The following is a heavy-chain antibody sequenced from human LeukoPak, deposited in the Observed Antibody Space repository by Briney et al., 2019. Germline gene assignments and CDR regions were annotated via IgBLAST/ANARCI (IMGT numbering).Heavy chain of an antibody. V-gene: IGHV4-4*07. Sequence: SETLTLTCTVSGGSISSYYWNWIRQPAGKGLEWIGRIYTSGSTNYNPSLKSRVTISVDTSKNQFSLRLSSVTAADTAVYYCAREREGPYGYLDYWGQGTLVTVSS. CDR2: IYTSGST. D-gene: IGHD4-17*01. CDR3: AREREGPYGYLDY. J-gene: IGHJ4*02. CDR1: GGSISSYY.